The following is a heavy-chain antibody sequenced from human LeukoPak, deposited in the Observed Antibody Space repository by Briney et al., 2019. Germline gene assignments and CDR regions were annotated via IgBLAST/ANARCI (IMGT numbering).Heavy chain of an antibody. CDR2: IYNTGRT. J-gene: IGHJ4*02. D-gene: IGHD5-18*01. V-gene: IGHV4-31*03. CDR1: GGSISSGGYY. Sequence: SETLSLTCTVSGGSISSGGYYWSWIRQHPGKGLEWIGYIYNTGRTYYNPSLKSRVTISVDTSKNQFSLKLSSVTAADTAVYYCARLVDTAMADYYFDYWGQGTLVTVSS. CDR3: ARLVDTAMADYYFDY.